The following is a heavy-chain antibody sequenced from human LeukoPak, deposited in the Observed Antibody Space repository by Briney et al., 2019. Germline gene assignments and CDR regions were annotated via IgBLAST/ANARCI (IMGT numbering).Heavy chain of an antibody. Sequence: GGSLRLSCAASGFTFIAYTMNSVRPAPEKGLECVSSIGSSSAAIYYADSMKCRVTISRENAQNSMYLQMNSLRAEDTAMYYCARGVAGIAAPGFADWGEGTLVTVSS. CDR2: IGSSSAAI. D-gene: IGHD6-13*01. CDR3: ARGVAGIAAPGFAD. V-gene: IGHV3-21*01. CDR1: GFTFIAYT. J-gene: IGHJ4*02.